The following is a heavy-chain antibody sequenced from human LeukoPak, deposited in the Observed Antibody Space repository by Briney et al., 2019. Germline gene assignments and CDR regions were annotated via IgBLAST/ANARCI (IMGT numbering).Heavy chain of an antibody. V-gene: IGHV3-11*04. CDR3: ARDLIAAAKGFDY. J-gene: IGHJ4*02. CDR2: ISSSGSTI. CDR1: GFTFSDYY. D-gene: IGHD6-13*01. Sequence: GGSLRLSCAASGFTFSDYYMSWIRQAPGKGLEWVSYISSSGSTIYYADSVKGRFTISRDNSKNTLYLQMNSLRAEDTAVYYCARDLIAAAKGFDYWGQGTLVTVSS.